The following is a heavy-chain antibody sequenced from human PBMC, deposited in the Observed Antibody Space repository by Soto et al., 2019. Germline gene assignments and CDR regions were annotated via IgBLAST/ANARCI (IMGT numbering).Heavy chain of an antibody. J-gene: IGHJ4*02. CDR2: ISESGRT. Sequence: QVQLQESGPGLVKPSETLSLTCTVSGASITTFYWSWIRQPPGRGLEWIGYISESGRTDYIPSLKSRVTISVDTSKNQFSLKVSSVTAADTSVYYCARLLRGWDHRMAYFDYWGQGTLVTVSS. CDR1: GASITTFY. CDR3: ARLLRGWDHRMAYFDY. D-gene: IGHD1-26*01. V-gene: IGHV4-59*01.